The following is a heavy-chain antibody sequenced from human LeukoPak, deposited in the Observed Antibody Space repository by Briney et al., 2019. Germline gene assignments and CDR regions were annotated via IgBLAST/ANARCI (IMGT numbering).Heavy chain of an antibody. CDR1: GYTFTSYA. D-gene: IGHD3-3*01. CDR3: ARGLRYYDFWSGYYDLKYYFDY. V-gene: IGHV7-4-1*02. Sequence: ASVKVSCKASGYTFTSYAMNWVRQAPGQGLEWMGWINTNTGNPTYAQGFTGRFVFSLDTSVSTAYLQISSLKAEDTAVYYCARGLRYYDFWSGYYDLKYYFDYWGQGTLVTVSS. CDR2: INTNTGNP. J-gene: IGHJ4*02.